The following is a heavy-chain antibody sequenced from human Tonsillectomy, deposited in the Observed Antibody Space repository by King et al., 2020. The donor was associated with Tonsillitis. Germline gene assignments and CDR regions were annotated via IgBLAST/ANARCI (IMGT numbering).Heavy chain of an antibody. V-gene: IGHV3-43D*03. Sequence: VQLVQSGGVVVQPGGSLRLSCAASGFTFDDYAMHWVRQAPGKGLEWVSLISWDGGSTYYADSVKGRFTISRDNSKNSLYLQMNSLRAEDTALYYCAKSDVSSGWGPHAFDIWGQGTMVTVSS. D-gene: IGHD3-22*01. CDR2: ISWDGGST. CDR1: GFTFDDYA. J-gene: IGHJ3*02. CDR3: AKSDVSSGWGPHAFDI.